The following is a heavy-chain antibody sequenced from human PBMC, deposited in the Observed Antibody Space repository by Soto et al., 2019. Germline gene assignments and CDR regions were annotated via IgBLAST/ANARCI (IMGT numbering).Heavy chain of an antibody. J-gene: IGHJ4*02. Sequence: SETLSLTCTVSGGSVNSESYYWTWIRQPPGRGLEWIGYIYYTGSTNYNPSLKSRVTISVDTSRNQFSLNLSSVTAADTAVYYCAREFSNSPEAFDSWGQGSLVTAPQ. CDR1: GGSVNSESYY. CDR3: AREFSNSPEAFDS. D-gene: IGHD6-6*01. V-gene: IGHV4-61*01. CDR2: IYYTGST.